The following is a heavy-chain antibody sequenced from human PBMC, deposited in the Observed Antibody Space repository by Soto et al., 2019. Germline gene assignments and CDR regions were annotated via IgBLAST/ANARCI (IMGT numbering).Heavy chain of an antibody. V-gene: IGHV4-31*03. J-gene: IGHJ6*02. Sequence: QVQLQESGPGLVKPSQTLSLTCTVSGGSISSGGYYWSWIRQHPVKGLEWIGYIYYSGSTYYNPFLKSRVTISVDTSKNQFSLKLSSVTAADTAVYYCAASCVACGGFNYYGMDVWGQGTTVTVSS. CDR3: AASCVACGGFNYYGMDV. CDR1: GGSISSGGYY. CDR2: IYYSGST. D-gene: IGHD2-21*01.